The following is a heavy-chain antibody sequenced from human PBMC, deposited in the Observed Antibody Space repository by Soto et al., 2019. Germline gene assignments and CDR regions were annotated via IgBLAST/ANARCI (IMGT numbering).Heavy chain of an antibody. CDR2: INPSGGST. J-gene: IGHJ5*02. CDR1: GYTFTSYY. CDR3: ARGRDCSSTSCYSANNWFDP. V-gene: IGHV1-46*01. D-gene: IGHD2-2*02. Sequence: QVQLVQSGAEVKKPGSSVKVSCKASGYTFTSYYMHWVRQAPGQGLEWMGIINPSGGSTSYAQKFQGRVTMTRDTSTSTVYMELSSLRSEDTAVYYWARGRDCSSTSCYSANNWFDPWGQGTLVTVSS.